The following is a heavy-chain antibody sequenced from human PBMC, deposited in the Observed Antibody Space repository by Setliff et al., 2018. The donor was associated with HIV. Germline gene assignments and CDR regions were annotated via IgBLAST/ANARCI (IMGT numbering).Heavy chain of an antibody. CDR3: ARGWDYGVRKPED. V-gene: IGHV1-18*01. J-gene: IGHJ4*02. CDR1: GFAFTNYG. Sequence: ASVKVSCKTSGFAFTNYGFTWVRQAPGQGLEWMGWISAYSGETFSTLKFRDRVTLTTDTSTNTAHMELRGLTYGDTAVYFCARGWDYGVRKPEDWGQGTLGTVSS. CDR2: ISAYSGET. D-gene: IGHD3-10*01.